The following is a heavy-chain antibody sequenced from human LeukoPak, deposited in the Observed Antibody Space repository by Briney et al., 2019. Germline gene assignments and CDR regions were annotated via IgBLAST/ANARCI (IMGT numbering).Heavy chain of an antibody. CDR3: ARDLRAAY. CDR1: GASITSYY. J-gene: IGHJ4*02. D-gene: IGHD3-16*01. V-gene: IGHV4-59*01. CDR2: IHYSGST. Sequence: PSDTLSVTCTVSGASITSYYWTWIRQPPGKGLEWIGYIHYSGSTNYNPSLKSRVTISVDTSKNQFSLKLSSVTAADTAVYYCARDLRAAYWGQGTLVTVSS.